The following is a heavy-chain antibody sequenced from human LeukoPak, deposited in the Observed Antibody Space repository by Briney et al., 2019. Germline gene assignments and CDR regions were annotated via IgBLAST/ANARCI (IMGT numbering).Heavy chain of an antibody. CDR1: GGSFSGYY. CDR2: INHSGST. Sequence: PSETLSLTCAVYGGSFSGYYWSWIRQPPGKGLEWIGEINHSGSTNYNPSLKSRVTISVDTSKNQFSLKLSSVTAADTAVYYCARPLGGRGYYYMDVWGKGTTVTISS. D-gene: IGHD3-10*01. V-gene: IGHV4-34*01. J-gene: IGHJ6*03. CDR3: ARPLGGRGYYYMDV.